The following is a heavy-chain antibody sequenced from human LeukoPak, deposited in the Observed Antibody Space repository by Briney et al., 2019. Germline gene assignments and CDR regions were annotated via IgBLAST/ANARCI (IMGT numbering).Heavy chain of an antibody. Sequence: GESLKISCKGSGYSFTSYWSSWVRQMPGKGLEWMGRIDPSDSYTNYSPSFQGHVTISADRSISTAYLQWSSLKASDTAMYYCARAVAQGSYYYGMDVWGKGTTVTVS. J-gene: IGHJ6*04. D-gene: IGHD6-19*01. CDR3: ARAVAQGSYYYGMDV. CDR2: IDPSDSYT. CDR1: GYSFTSYW. V-gene: IGHV5-10-1*01.